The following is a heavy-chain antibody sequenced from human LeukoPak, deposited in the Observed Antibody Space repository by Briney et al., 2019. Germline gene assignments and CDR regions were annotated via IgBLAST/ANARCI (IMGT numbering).Heavy chain of an antibody. CDR2: IWSDASNT. J-gene: IGHJ4*02. Sequence: GRPLRLSCAASGFIFSSYGLHWVRQAPGKGLEWVAVIWSDASNTYYVDSVKGRFTISRDNSKNTLYLQMNILRAEDAAVYYCARTYNIRYFDTWGQGTLVTVSS. D-gene: IGHD3-9*01. CDR1: GFIFSSYG. V-gene: IGHV3-33*01. CDR3: ARTYNIRYFDT.